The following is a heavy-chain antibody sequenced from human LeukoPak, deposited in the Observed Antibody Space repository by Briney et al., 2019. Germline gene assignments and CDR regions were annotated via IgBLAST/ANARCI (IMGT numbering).Heavy chain of an antibody. CDR2: ISYDGSNK. CDR3: VPRSGGMDV. V-gene: IGHV3-30*14. Sequence: GSLRLSCAASGFTFSSYAMHWVRQAPGKGLEWVAVISYDGSNKYYADSVKGRFTISRDNPKNTLYLQMNSLRAEDTAVYYCVPRSGGMDVWGQGTTVIVSS. J-gene: IGHJ6*02. D-gene: IGHD3-16*01. CDR1: GFTFSSYA.